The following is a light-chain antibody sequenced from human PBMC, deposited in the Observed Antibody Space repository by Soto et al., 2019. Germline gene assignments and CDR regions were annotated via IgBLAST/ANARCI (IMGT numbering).Light chain of an antibody. CDR1: QSVGSNS. CDR3: QQYATSKT. V-gene: IGKV3-20*01. CDR2: VAS. J-gene: IGKJ1*01. Sequence: EIVLTQSPGTLSLSPGERATLSCRASQSVGSNSLAWYQHKPGQAPRLLIFVASRSVTGIPDSFSGSGSGTDFTLTISRLEPDDFAVYYCQQYATSKTFGQGTKVEIK.